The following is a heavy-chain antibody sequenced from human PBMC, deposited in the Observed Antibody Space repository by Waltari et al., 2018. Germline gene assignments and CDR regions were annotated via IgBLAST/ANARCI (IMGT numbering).Heavy chain of an antibody. CDR2: ISSSSSST. V-gene: IGHV3-48*01. CDR1: GFTFGSYS. CDR3: TRTDEYNFWTTH. D-gene: IGHD3-3*01. Sequence: EVHLVESGGGLVQPGGAMRLYWPGSGFTFGSYSMNWVRQAPGKGLEWIAYISSSSSSTFYADSVRGRFTISRDNGQNSLYLDMHSLRAEDTALYYCTRTDEYNFWTTHWGPGTFVTVSS. J-gene: IGHJ4*02.